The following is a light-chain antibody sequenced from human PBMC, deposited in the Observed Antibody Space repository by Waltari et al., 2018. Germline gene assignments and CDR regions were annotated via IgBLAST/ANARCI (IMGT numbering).Light chain of an antibody. Sequence: DIQMTQSPSSLSASVGDRVPITCRASQTISRYLNWYQQKPGKAPNHLIYAASSMQSGVPSRFSGSGSGRDFTLIITSLQPEDFATYYCQQSYSFTRTFGQGTKVEIK. CDR1: QTISRY. CDR3: QQSYSFTRT. CDR2: AAS. V-gene: IGKV1-39*01. J-gene: IGKJ1*01.